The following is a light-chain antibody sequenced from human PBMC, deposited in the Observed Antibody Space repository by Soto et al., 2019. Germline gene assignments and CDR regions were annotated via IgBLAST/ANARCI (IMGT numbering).Light chain of an antibody. CDR2: GAS. CDR1: QSVSSSY. J-gene: IGKJ1*01. CDR3: QQYGSSPRT. Sequence: EIVLTQSPGTLSLSPGERATLSCRASQSVSSSYLAWYQQKPGQAPRLLIYGASSRATGIPDRFSGSVSGTDFTLIISRLEPEDFAVDYCQQYGSSPRTFGQGTKVEIK. V-gene: IGKV3-20*01.